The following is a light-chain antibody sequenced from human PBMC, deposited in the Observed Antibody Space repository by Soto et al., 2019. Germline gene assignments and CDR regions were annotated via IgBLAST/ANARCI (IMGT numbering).Light chain of an antibody. V-gene: IGKV3-11*01. CDR2: DAS. Sequence: EIVLTQSPVTLSLSPGERATLSCRASQSISSYLAWYQQKPGQAPRLLIYDASNRATGIPVRFSGSGSGTDFTLTISSLEPEDFAVYYCQQRSNWPRTFGQGTKLEIK. CDR1: QSISSY. J-gene: IGKJ2*01. CDR3: QQRSNWPRT.